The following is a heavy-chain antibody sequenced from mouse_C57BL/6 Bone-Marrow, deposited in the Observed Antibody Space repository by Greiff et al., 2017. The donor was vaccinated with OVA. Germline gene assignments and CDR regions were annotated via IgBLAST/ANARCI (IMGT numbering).Heavy chain of an antibody. CDR1: GFSFNTYA. Sequence: EVQRVESGGGLVQPKGSLKLSCAASGFSFNTYAMNWVRQAPGKGLEWVARIRSKSNNYATYYADSVKDRFTISRDDSESMLYLQMNNLKTEDTAMYYCVRRAHDGYFWYFDVWGTGTTVTVSS. V-gene: IGHV10-1*01. D-gene: IGHD2-3*01. J-gene: IGHJ1*03. CDR3: VRRAHDGYFWYFDV. CDR2: IRSKSNNYAT.